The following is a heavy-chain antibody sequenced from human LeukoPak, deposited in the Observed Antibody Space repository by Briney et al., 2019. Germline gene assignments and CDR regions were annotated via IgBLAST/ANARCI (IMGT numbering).Heavy chain of an antibody. J-gene: IGHJ4*02. D-gene: IGHD3-16*02. CDR2: IYYSGST. CDR1: GGSISSSSYY. CDR3: ARLKPRNTPQVDY. Sequence: SETLSLTCTVSGGSISSSSYYWGWIRQPPGKGLEWIGSIYYSGSTYYNPSLKSRVTISVDTSKNQFSLKLSSVTAADTAVYYCARLKPRNTPQVDYWGQGTLVTVSS. V-gene: IGHV4-39*01.